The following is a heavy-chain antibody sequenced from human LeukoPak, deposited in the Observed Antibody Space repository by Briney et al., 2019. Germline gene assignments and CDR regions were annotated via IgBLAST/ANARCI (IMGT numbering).Heavy chain of an antibody. CDR3: ASSGYSSGWYEDY. J-gene: IGHJ4*02. Sequence: ASVKVSCKASGYTFTSYYMHWVRQAPGQGLEWMGIINPSGGSTSYAQKFQGRVTMTRDTFISTAYMELSRLRSDDTAVYYCASSGYSSGWYEDYWGQGTLVTVSS. CDR1: GYTFTSYY. V-gene: IGHV1-46*01. D-gene: IGHD6-19*01. CDR2: INPSGGST.